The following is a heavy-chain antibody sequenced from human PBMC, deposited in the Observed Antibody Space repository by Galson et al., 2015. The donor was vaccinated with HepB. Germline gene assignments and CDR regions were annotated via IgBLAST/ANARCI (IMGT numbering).Heavy chain of an antibody. CDR1: GFTFSSYG. CDR3: AKKVSYYYYMDV. Sequence: SLRLSCAASGFTFSSYGMHWVRQAPGKGLEWVAVISYDGSNKYYADSVKGRFTISRDNSKNTLYLQMNSLRAEDTAVYYCAKKVSYYYYMDVWGKGTTVTVSS. J-gene: IGHJ6*03. CDR2: ISYDGSNK. V-gene: IGHV3-30*18. D-gene: IGHD5/OR15-5a*01.